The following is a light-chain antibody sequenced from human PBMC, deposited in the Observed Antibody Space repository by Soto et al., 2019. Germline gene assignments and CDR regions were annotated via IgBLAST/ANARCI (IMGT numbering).Light chain of an antibody. Sequence: DIQMTQSPSALSASVGDRVTITCRASQDIKNYLAWFQQKPGKGPKSLIYAASTFQTGVPSKFSGSGSGTDFTLTINSLQPEDFATYYCQQYHSYPPSFGQGTKVEIK. V-gene: IGKV1-16*02. CDR2: AAS. CDR3: QQYHSYPPS. J-gene: IGKJ1*01. CDR1: QDIKNY.